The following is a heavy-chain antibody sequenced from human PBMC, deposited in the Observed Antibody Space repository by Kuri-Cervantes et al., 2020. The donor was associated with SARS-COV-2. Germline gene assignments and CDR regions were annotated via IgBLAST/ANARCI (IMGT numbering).Heavy chain of an antibody. CDR2: ISSSSSYI. Sequence: GGSLRLSCEVSGFLFSASAIHWVRQAPGKGLEWVSSISSSSSYIYYADSVKGRFTISRDNAKNSLYLQMNSLRAEDTAVYYCTTLIDYWGQGALVTVSS. CDR3: TTLIDY. CDR1: GFLFSASA. J-gene: IGHJ4*02. V-gene: IGHV3-21*01.